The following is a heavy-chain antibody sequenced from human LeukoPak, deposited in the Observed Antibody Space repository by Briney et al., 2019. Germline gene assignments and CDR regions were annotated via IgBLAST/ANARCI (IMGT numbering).Heavy chain of an antibody. D-gene: IGHD1-26*01. CDR1: GFTFSSYG. Sequence: PGGSLRLSCAASGFTFSSYGMHWVRQAPGKGLEWVAVIWYDGSNKYYADSVKGRFTISRDNSKNTLYLQMNSLRAEDTAVYYCASEGGMTRAFDIWGQGTMVTVSS. CDR2: IWYDGSNK. CDR3: ASEGGMTRAFDI. J-gene: IGHJ3*02. V-gene: IGHV3-33*01.